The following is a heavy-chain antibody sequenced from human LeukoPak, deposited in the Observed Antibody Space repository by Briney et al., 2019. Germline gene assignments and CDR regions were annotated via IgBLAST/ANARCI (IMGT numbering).Heavy chain of an antibody. V-gene: IGHV3-23*01. Sequence: GGSLRLSCAASGFTFSSYVMNWVRQAPGKGLEWVSSISDNGVTRYYADSVKGRFTISRDNSDNTVYLQMNSLRAEDTAIYYCAKAPAPYYYYYGMDVWGQGTAVTVSS. CDR1: GFTFSSYV. CDR2: ISDNGVTR. CDR3: AKAPAPYYYYYGMDV. J-gene: IGHJ6*02.